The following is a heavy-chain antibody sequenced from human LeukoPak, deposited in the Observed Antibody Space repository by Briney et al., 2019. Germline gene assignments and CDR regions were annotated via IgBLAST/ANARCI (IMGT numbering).Heavy chain of an antibody. J-gene: IGHJ3*02. CDR3: ARDGDYGDYVAFDI. D-gene: IGHD4-17*01. CDR1: GGSISSYY. V-gene: IGHV4-4*07. Sequence: KPSETLSFTCTVSGGSISSYYWSWIRQPAGKGLEWIGRIYTSGSTNYNPSLKSRVTMSVDTSKNQFSLKLSSVTAADTAVYYCARDGDYGDYVAFDIWGQGTMVTVSS. CDR2: IYTSGST.